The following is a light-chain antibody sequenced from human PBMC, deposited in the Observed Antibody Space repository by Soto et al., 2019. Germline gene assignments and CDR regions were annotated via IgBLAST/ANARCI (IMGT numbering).Light chain of an antibody. V-gene: IGKV1-5*03. CDR2: GAS. J-gene: IGKJ4*01. Sequence: DIQMTQSPSTLSASLGDRVTITCRASQSISSWLAWYQQKPGKAPKLLIYGASSLDSVAPSRFSGSGSGTQFTLTISSLQPDDFATYYCQHYDGYFARTFGGGTKVEIK. CDR1: QSISSW. CDR3: QHYDGYFART.